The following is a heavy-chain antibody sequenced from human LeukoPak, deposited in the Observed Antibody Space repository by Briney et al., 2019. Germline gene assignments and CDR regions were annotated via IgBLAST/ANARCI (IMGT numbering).Heavy chain of an antibody. CDR3: ARIRCGHSGSVCYNH. CDR2: ISHTEGT. V-gene: IGHV4-34*01. CDR1: GVSINDYY. Sequence: SETLSLTCGVFGVSINDYYWSWIRQSRRKGLEWIGEISHTEGTRYNPSLESRVTMSVGTSENQLSLKLIFVTAADTAVYYCARIRCGHSGSVCYNHWGLGTLVTVSS. D-gene: IGHD3-9*01. J-gene: IGHJ4*02.